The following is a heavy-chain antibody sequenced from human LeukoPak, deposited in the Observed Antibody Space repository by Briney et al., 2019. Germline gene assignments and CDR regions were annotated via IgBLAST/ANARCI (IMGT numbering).Heavy chain of an antibody. CDR3: ARDLEMSTSF. CDR2: ISAYSGDT. Sequence: ASVKVSCKASGHTLTNYAITWARQAPGQGLEWVGWISAYSGDTRYGQNLQGRVSMTTDTSTSTAYMELRSLRPDDTAVYYCARDLEMSTSFWGQGTLVTVSS. D-gene: IGHD5-24*01. J-gene: IGHJ4*02. CDR1: GHTLTNYA. V-gene: IGHV1-18*01.